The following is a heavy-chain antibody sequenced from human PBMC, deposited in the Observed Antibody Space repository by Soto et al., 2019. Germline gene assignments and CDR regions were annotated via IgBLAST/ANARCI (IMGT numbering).Heavy chain of an antibody. Sequence: QVQLQQWGAGLLKPSETLSLTCAVYGGSFSGYYWSWIRQPPGKGLEWIGEINHSGSTNYNPSLKSRVTISVDTSKNQFSLKLSSVTAADTAVYYCARAFDSSGYYYRPGWFDPWGQGTLVTVSS. V-gene: IGHV4-34*01. CDR3: ARAFDSSGYYYRPGWFDP. CDR1: GGSFSGYY. CDR2: INHSGST. D-gene: IGHD3-22*01. J-gene: IGHJ5*02.